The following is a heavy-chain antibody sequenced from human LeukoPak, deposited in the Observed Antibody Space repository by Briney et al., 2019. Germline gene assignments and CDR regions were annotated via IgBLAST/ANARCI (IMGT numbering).Heavy chain of an antibody. Sequence: GASVKVSCKASGYTFTSYGISWARQAPGQGLEWMGWISAYNGNTDYAQKFQGRVTMTTDTSTSTAYMDLRSLRSDDTAVYYCARARREEDYYDSSGSRYYFDYWGQGTLVTVSS. CDR1: GYTFTSYG. V-gene: IGHV1-18*01. J-gene: IGHJ4*02. D-gene: IGHD3-22*01. CDR3: ARARREEDYYDSSGSRYYFDY. CDR2: ISAYNGNT.